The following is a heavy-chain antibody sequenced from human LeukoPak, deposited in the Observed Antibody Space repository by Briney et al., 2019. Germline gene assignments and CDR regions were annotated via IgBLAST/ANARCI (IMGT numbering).Heavy chain of an antibody. CDR2: FIGSGAST. Sequence: PGGSLRLSCAASGXTFSSYAVSWVRQAPGRGLEWVSAFIGSGASTYYADSVKGRFTISRDKSRNTLYLQMDSLRAEDTAIYYCAKRRGAAAAGTNYDYWGQGTLVTVSS. J-gene: IGHJ4*02. CDR3: AKRRGAAAAGTNYDY. D-gene: IGHD6-13*01. V-gene: IGHV3-23*01. CDR1: GXTFSSYA.